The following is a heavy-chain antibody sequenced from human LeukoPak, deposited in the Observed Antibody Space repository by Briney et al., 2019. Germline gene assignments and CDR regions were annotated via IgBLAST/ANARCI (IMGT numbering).Heavy chain of an antibody. J-gene: IGHJ5*02. V-gene: IGHV1-2*02. CDR3: ARDRRVGYCSSTSCLNWFDP. CDR2: INPNSGGT. D-gene: IGHD2-2*01. CDR1: LYTFTGYY. Sequence: ASVKVSCKASLYTFTGYYMHWVRQAPGQGLEWMGWINPNSGGTNYAQKFQGRVTMTRDTSISTAYMELSRLRSDDTAVYYCARDRRVGYCSSTSCLNWFDPWGQGTLVTVSS.